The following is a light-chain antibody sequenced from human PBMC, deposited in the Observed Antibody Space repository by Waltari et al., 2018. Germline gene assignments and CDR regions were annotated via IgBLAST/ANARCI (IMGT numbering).Light chain of an antibody. CDR3: MQSLQLSMWT. J-gene: IGKJ1*01. Sequence: LQHTDGRTYLYWFLQKPGQPPQLLIYEVSKRFSGVPDRFSGSGSGTDFTLRISRVEAEDVGVYYCMQSLQLSMWTFGQGTKVEIK. CDR2: EVS. V-gene: IGKV2D-29*01. CDR1: LQHTDGRTY.